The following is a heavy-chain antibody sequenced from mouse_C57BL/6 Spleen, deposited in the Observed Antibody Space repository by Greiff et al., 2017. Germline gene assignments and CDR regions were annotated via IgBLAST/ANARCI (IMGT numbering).Heavy chain of an antibody. CDR2: IDPSDSYT. CDR3: ARLAATGDWYFDC. J-gene: IGHJ1*03. Sequence: QVQLQQPGAELVLPGASVKLSCKASGYTFTSYWLNWVKQRPGHCLEWIGAIDPSDSYTNYNQKFKGTSTLTVDKSSSTAYMQLSSLTSEDSAVYDLARLAATGDWYFDCWGTGTTGTVSS. CDR1: GYTFTSYW. V-gene: IGHV1-69*01. D-gene: IGHD1-1*01.